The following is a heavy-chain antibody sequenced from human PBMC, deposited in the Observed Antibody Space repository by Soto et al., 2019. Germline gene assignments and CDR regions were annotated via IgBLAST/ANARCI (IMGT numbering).Heavy chain of an antibody. Sequence: QVQLQESGPGLVKPSGILSLTCAVSGDSITSSHWWSWVRQPPGKGLEWIGEIYHSGSTNYNPSLKSRLTISVDKSKNHFSLKVSSVTAADTAVYYCASRTNLGSFGSWGQGTLVTVSS. J-gene: IGHJ4*02. V-gene: IGHV4-4*02. D-gene: IGHD1-26*01. CDR1: GDSITSSHW. CDR2: IYHSGST. CDR3: ASRTNLGSFGS.